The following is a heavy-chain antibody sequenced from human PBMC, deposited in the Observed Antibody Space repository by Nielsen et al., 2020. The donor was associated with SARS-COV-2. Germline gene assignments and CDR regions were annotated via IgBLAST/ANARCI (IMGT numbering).Heavy chain of an antibody. CDR2: IYSGINRT. Sequence: GGSLRLSCAASGLTYNNYPMSWVRRPQGKGLEWVSVIYSGINRTYYADFVKGRFTISRDNSKNTLYLQMDGLRAEDTALYYCAKGDAFYIWGQGTMVTVSS. CDR3: AKGDAFYI. CDR1: GLTYNNYP. V-gene: IGHV3-23*03. J-gene: IGHJ3*02.